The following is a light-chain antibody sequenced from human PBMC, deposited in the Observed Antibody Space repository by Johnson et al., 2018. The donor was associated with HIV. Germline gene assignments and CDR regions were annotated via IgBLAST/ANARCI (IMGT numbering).Light chain of an antibody. J-gene: IGLJ1*01. CDR3: GTWDGSLSGYV. Sequence: QSVLTQPPSVSAAPGQKVTISCSGSSSNIGNNYVSWYQQLPGTAPKLLIYENDKRPSGIPDRFSGSKSGMSATLAFTGLQTGDEADYYCGTWDGSLSGYVFGTGTKVTVL. V-gene: IGLV1-51*02. CDR2: END. CDR1: SSNIGNNY.